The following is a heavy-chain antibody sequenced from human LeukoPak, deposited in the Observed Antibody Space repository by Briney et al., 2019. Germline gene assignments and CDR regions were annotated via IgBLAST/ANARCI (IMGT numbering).Heavy chain of an antibody. CDR3: ARASDPWLQLT. D-gene: IGHD5-24*01. CDR2: IYYSGST. V-gene: IGHV4-31*03. J-gene: IGHJ5*02. Sequence: PSETLSLTCTVSGGSISSSGYYWSWIRQHPGKGLEWIGYIYYSGSTYYNPSLKSRAAISLDTSKNQFSLKLSSVTAADTAVYYCARASDPWLQLTWGQGTLVTVSS. CDR1: GGSISSSGYY.